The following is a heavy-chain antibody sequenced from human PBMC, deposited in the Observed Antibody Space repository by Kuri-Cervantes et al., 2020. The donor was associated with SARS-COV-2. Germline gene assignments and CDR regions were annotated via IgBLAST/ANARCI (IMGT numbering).Heavy chain of an antibody. CDR3: ARDLRNTYGPENNWFDP. V-gene: IGHV3-11*01. J-gene: IGHJ5*02. CDR2: ISSSGSSI. D-gene: IGHD5-18*01. Sequence: LSLTCTVSGGSISSYYWSWIRQAPGKGLEWVSKISSSGSSIWYAESVKGRFTISRDNAKNSLYLQMNSLRAEDTAVYYCARDLRNTYGPENNWFDPWGQGTLVTVSS. CDR1: GGSISSYY.